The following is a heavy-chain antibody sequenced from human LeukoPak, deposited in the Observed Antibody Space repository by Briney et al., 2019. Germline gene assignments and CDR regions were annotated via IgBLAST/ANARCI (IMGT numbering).Heavy chain of an antibody. Sequence: GGSLRLSCAASGFTFSSYRMNWVRQAPGKGREWVANIKQDGSEKYYVDSVKGRFTISRNNAKNSLFLQMNSLRADDTAVYYCARDTRTFDYWGQGTLVTVSS. J-gene: IGHJ4*02. CDR1: GFTFSSYR. CDR3: ARDTRTFDY. D-gene: IGHD1-26*01. CDR2: IKQDGSEK. V-gene: IGHV3-7*01.